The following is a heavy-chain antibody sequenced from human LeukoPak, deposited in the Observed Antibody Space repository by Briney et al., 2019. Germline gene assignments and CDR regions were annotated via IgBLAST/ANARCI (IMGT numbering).Heavy chain of an antibody. CDR2: ISGSGANT. CDR3: AKDAQGLVRGGIYFDF. Sequence: GGSLRLSCAASGFTFSNYAMSWVRQAPGRGLEWVSTISGSGANTYYADSVKGRFTISRDNSKNTLYLQMNSLRAEDTALYYCAKDAQGLVRGGIYFDFWGQGSLVTVSS. J-gene: IGHJ4*02. D-gene: IGHD6-19*01. CDR1: GFTFSNYA. V-gene: IGHV3-23*01.